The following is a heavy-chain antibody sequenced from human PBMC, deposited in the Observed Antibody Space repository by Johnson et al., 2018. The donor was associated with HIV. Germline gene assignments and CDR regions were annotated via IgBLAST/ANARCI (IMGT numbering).Heavy chain of an antibody. V-gene: IGHV3-33*01. Sequence: QVQLVESGGGVVQPGRSLRLSCAASGFTFSSYGMHWVRQAPGQGLEWVAVIWSDGSNQYYADSVTDRLTISRYNSKNTLYLQMNSRRPEDTAVYYCARDHGWSRGWLFDAFDIWGQGTMVTVSS. CDR2: IWSDGSNQ. D-gene: IGHD6-19*01. CDR3: ARDHGWSRGWLFDAFDI. CDR1: GFTFSSYG. J-gene: IGHJ3*02.